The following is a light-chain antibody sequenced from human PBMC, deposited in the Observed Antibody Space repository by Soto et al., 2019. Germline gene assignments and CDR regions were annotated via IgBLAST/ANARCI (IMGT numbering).Light chain of an antibody. V-gene: IGKV3-20*01. CDR1: QSVSSSY. J-gene: IGKJ1*01. Sequence: EIVLTQSPGALSLSPGERATLSCGASQSVSSSYLAWYQQKPGQAHRLLIYGESTRATGIPDRFSGSRSGADFTLTIIRLEPEDFAVYYCQQYGSSPRTFGQGTKVDIK. CDR2: GES. CDR3: QQYGSSPRT.